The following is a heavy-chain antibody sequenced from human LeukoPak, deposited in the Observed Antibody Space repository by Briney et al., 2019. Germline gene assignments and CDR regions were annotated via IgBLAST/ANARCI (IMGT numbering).Heavy chain of an antibody. Sequence: SETLSLTCTVSGGSISSSSYYWGWIRQPPGKGLEWIGSFYYSGSTYYNPSLKSRVTISVDTSKNQFSLKLSSVTAADTAVYYCARGSVLRHFNYWGQGTLVTVSS. CDR2: FYYSGST. D-gene: IGHD3-3*01. J-gene: IGHJ4*02. V-gene: IGHV4-39*01. CDR1: GGSISSSSYY. CDR3: ARGSVLRHFNY.